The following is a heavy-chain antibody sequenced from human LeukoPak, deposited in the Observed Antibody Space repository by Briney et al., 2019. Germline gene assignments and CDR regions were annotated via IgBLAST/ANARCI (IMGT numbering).Heavy chain of an antibody. CDR3: TRYNVGFES. V-gene: IGHV3-73*01. Sequence: GGSLRLSCAASGFTFSGSAMHWVRQASGKGLEWVGRIRSKTNSYATSYAASVKGMFPLSRDDSKNTAYLQMNSLKTEDTAVYYCTRYNVGFESWGQGTLVTVSS. D-gene: IGHD1-1*01. CDR1: GFTFSGSA. CDR2: IRSKTNSYAT. J-gene: IGHJ4*02.